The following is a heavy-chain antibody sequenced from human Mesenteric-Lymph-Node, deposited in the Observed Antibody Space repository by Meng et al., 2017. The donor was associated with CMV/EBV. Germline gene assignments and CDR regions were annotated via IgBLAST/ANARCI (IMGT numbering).Heavy chain of an antibody. CDR1: GGSFSGYY. D-gene: IGHD2-15*01. CDR2: INHSGVP. Sequence: QVQLQQWGAGLLKPSETLSLHCAVYGGSFSGYYWSWIRQPPGKGLEWIGEINHSGVPNYNPSLKSRVTISLDRSKNQFSLKLSSVTAEDTAVYYCARGSDIPVNNYWGQGTLVTVSS. J-gene: IGHJ4*02. V-gene: IGHV4-34*01. CDR3: ARGSDIPVNNY.